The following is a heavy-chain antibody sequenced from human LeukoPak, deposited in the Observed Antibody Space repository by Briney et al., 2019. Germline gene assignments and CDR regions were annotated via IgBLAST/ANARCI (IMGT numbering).Heavy chain of an antibody. V-gene: IGHV1-18*01. D-gene: IGHD3-22*01. Sequence: VASVKVSCKASGGTFSSYAISWVRQAPGQGLEWMGWISAYNGNTNYAQKLQGRVTMTTDTSTSTAYMELRSLRSDDTAVYYCARGEGYYDSSGYYNQFDYWGQGTLVTVSS. J-gene: IGHJ4*02. CDR3: ARGEGYYDSSGYYNQFDY. CDR1: GGTFSSYA. CDR2: ISAYNGNT.